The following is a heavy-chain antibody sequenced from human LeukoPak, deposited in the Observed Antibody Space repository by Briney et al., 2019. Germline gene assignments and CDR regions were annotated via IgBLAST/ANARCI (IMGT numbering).Heavy chain of an antibody. Sequence: GGSLRLSCAASGFTFSSYGMHWVRQAPGKGLEWVAVIAYDGSNKYYADSVKGRFTISRDNSKNTLYLQMNSLRAEDTAVYYCAKVPMDAGWLVLDYWGQGTLVTVSS. V-gene: IGHV3-30*18. CDR1: GFTFSSYG. CDR3: AKVPMDAGWLVLDY. D-gene: IGHD6-19*01. J-gene: IGHJ4*02. CDR2: IAYDGSNK.